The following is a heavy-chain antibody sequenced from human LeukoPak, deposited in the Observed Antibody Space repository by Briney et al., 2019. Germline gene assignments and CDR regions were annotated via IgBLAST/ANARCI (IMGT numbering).Heavy chain of an antibody. CDR3: IRGAASGSYYGLDV. D-gene: IGHD1-26*01. CDR2: ISGSGGST. CDR1: GFTFSSYA. V-gene: IGHV3-23*01. J-gene: IGHJ6*02. Sequence: GGSLRLSCAASGFTFSSYAMSWVRQAPGKGLEWVSAISGSGGSTYYADSVKGRFTISRDNSKNTLYLQMNSLKTEDTAVYFCIRGAASGSYYGLDVWGQGATVTVSS.